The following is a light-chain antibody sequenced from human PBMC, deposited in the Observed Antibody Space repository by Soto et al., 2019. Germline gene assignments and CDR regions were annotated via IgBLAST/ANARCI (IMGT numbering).Light chain of an antibody. CDR3: QQYNNWSI. V-gene: IGKV3-15*01. CDR2: GAS. J-gene: IGKJ4*01. Sequence: EIVMTQSPATLSVSPGERATLSCRASQSVSSSLAWYQQKPGQAPRLLIYGASTRATGIPARFSGSGSGTEFTLTISSLQSEDFAVYYCQQYNNWSIFGGGTKVDIK. CDR1: QSVSSS.